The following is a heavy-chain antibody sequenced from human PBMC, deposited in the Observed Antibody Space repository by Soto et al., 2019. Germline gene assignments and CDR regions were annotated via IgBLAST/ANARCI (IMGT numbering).Heavy chain of an antibody. CDR2: IFSSDSSA. CDR1: GFSFSSYS. D-gene: IGHD2-2*01. Sequence: GESLKISCKASGFSFSSYSLGWVRHMPGKGLQWMGNIFSSDSSAKYSPSFVGQVTISVDRSINTAYLQWSSLKASDTAIYYCGTWRGSSWFDYWGPGTLVTVSS. J-gene: IGHJ4*02. CDR3: GTWRGSSWFDY. V-gene: IGHV5-51*01.